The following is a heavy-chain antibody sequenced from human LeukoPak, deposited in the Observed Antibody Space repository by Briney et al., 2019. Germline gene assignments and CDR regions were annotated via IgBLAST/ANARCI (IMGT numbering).Heavy chain of an antibody. CDR1: GFIFSGAW. CDR2: IKSKTDGGAI. V-gene: IGHV3-15*01. Sequence: GSLRLSCAGSGFIFSGAWMSWVRPAPGSGLEWVGRIKSKTDGGAIDYAAPVKGRFSISRDDAQNTLYLQMSSLKTDDTAVYYCNTDGRWGQGALVTVSS. J-gene: IGHJ4*02. CDR3: NTDGR.